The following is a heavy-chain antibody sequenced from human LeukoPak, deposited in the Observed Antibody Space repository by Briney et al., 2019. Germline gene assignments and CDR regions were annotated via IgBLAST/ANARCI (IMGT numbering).Heavy chain of an antibody. J-gene: IGHJ6*03. CDR1: GFTFSSYG. CDR3: AKGAFGEAYYFYYMDV. CDR2: IRYDGSNK. V-gene: IGHV3-30*02. D-gene: IGHD3-10*01. Sequence: GGSLRLSCAASGFTFSSYGMHWVRQAPGKGLEWVAFIRYDGSNKYYADSVKGRFTISRDNSKNTLYLQMNSLRAEDTALYYCAKGAFGEAYYFYYMDVWGKGTTVTISS.